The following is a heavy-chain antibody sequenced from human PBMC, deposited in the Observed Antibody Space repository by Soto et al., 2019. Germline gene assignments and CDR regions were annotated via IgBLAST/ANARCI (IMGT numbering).Heavy chain of an antibody. D-gene: IGHD4-17*01. CDR3: ARGGAAVRGDAIAI. Sequence: EVQLEESGGGSVQLGESLRVSCVASGFTFRNQWMHWVRQVPGKGLVWVCRINGDGTRASYADFVKGRFSISRDNAQNTLFLQSNGLSVEHTGVYNCARGGAAVRGDAIAIWGPGTTVAVSS. CDR2: INGDGTRA. V-gene: IGHV3-74*01. CDR1: GFTFRNQW. J-gene: IGHJ3*02.